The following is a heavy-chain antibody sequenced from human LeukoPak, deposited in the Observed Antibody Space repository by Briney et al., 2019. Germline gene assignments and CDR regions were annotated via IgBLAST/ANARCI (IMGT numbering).Heavy chain of an antibody. CDR1: GGSISSGN. Sequence: PSETLSLTCAVSGGSISSGNWWSWVRQAPGKGLEWVSAISGSGGSTYYADSVKGRFTISRDNSKNTLYLQMNSLRAEDTAVYYCAKKGGLLEHPFDYWGQGTLVTVSS. D-gene: IGHD1/OR15-1a*01. CDR3: AKKGGLLEHPFDY. J-gene: IGHJ4*02. CDR2: ISGSGGST. V-gene: IGHV3-23*01.